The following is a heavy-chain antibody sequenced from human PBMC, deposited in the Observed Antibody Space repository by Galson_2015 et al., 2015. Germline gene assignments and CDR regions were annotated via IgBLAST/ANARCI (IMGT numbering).Heavy chain of an antibody. CDR1: GFTFSSYS. J-gene: IGHJ4*02. CDR2: ISSSSRYI. V-gene: IGHV3-21*01. Sequence: SLRLSCAASGFTFSSYSMNWVRQAPGKGLEWVSSISSSSRYIYYADSVKGRFTISRDNAKNSLYLQMNNLRAEDTAVYYCARDGEMATIKPYYFDYWGQGTLVTVSS. D-gene: IGHD5-24*01. CDR3: ARDGEMATIKPYYFDY.